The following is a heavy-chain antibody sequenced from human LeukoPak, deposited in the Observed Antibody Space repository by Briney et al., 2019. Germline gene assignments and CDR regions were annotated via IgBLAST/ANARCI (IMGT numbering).Heavy chain of an antibody. CDR1: GYTFTSYD. D-gene: IGHD1-26*01. Sequence: ASVKVSCKASGYTFTSYDINWVRQAPGQGLEWMGWMNPNSGNTDYAQKFQGRVTMTRNTSISTAYMELSSLRSEDTAVYYCARAPDYSGSYLDYWGQGTLVTVSS. V-gene: IGHV1-8*01. J-gene: IGHJ4*02. CDR2: MNPNSGNT. CDR3: ARAPDYSGSYLDY.